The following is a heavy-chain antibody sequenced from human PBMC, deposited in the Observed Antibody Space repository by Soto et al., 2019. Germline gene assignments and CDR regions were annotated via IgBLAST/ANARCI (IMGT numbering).Heavy chain of an antibody. D-gene: IGHD6-13*01. Sequence: PSETLSLTCAVSGYSISSGYYWGWIRQPPGKGLEWIGSIYHSGSTYYNPSLKSRVTISVDTSKNQFSLKLSSVTAADTAVYYCARDRGQQLERGWFAPWGQGTLVTVS. CDR2: IYHSGST. CDR1: GYSISSGYY. J-gene: IGHJ5*02. CDR3: ARDRGQQLERGWFAP. V-gene: IGHV4-38-2*02.